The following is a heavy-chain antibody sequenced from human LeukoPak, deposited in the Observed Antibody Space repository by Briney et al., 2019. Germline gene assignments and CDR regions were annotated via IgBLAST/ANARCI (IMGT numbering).Heavy chain of an antibody. Sequence: PGGALRLSCAASGFTVSSNYMSWVRQAPGKGLEWVSVIYSGGSTYYADSVKGRFTISRDNSKNTLYLQMNSLRAEDTAVYYCARDSGYGPPTFDYWGQGTLVTVSS. D-gene: IGHD5-18*01. CDR2: IYSGGST. J-gene: IGHJ4*02. V-gene: IGHV3-53*01. CDR3: ARDSGYGPPTFDY. CDR1: GFTVSSNY.